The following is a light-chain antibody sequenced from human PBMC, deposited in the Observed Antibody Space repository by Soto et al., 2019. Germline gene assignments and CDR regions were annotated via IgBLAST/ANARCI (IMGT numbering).Light chain of an antibody. CDR3: QAWGTGIV. J-gene: IGLJ2*01. Sequence: QSVLTQSPSASASLGASVTLTCTLSSGHSSYDIAWHQQQPEKGPRYLMRLNSDGSHSKGDGIPDRFSGGISGAERYLAISSLKSEDEADYYWQAWGTGIVFGGGTKVTVL. CDR1: SGHSSYD. CDR2: LNSDGSH. V-gene: IGLV4-69*01.